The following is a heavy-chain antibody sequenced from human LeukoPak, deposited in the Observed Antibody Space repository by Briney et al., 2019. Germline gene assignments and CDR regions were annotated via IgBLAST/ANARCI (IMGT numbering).Heavy chain of an antibody. J-gene: IGHJ4*02. CDR2: ISAYNGNT. Sequence: ASVKVSCKASGYTFTSYGISWVRQAPGQGLEWMGWISAYNGNTNYAQKLQGRVTITTDTSTSTAYMELRSLRSDDTAVYYCAIQDCSGGSGYILLGYGGKGTLVTVP. D-gene: IGHD2-15*01. CDR1: GYTFTSYG. V-gene: IGHV1-18*01. CDR3: AIQDCSGGSGYILLGY.